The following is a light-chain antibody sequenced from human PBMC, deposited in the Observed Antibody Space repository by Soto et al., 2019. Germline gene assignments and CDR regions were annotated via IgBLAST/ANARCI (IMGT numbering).Light chain of an antibody. J-gene: IGLJ3*02. CDR1: SSDVGGYAY. CDR3: QAYDYILTAAV. CDR2: EVS. Sequence: QSALTQPASVSGSPGQSITISCTGTSSDVGGYAYVSWYQQYPGKAPKLVISEVSNRPSGVSHRFSGSRSGNTASLTISGLQAEDEADYYCQAYDYILTAAVFGGGTQLTVL. V-gene: IGLV2-14*01.